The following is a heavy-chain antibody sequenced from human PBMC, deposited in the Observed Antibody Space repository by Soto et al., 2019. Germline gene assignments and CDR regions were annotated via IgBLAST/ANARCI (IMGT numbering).Heavy chain of an antibody. CDR2: TDYSGNT. CDR1: SDSISSYY. V-gene: IGHV4-59*08. CDR3: ARRTVNIRTFYSGLKTHCFDY. J-gene: IGHJ4*02. D-gene: IGHD6-19*01. Sequence: SETLSLTCTVSSDSISSYYWIWIRQSPGKGLEWIGYTDYSGNTNYNPSLKSRVAISVDTSKNQFSLKLKSVTAADTAIYYCARRTVNIRTFYSGLKTHCFDYWGQGAPVTVSS.